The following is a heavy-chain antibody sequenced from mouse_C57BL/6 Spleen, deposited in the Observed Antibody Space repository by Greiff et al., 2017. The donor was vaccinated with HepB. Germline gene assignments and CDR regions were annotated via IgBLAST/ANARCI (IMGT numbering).Heavy chain of an antibody. D-gene: IGHD2-3*01. V-gene: IGHV1-69*01. CDR3: ARDDGFTSDY. CDR1: GYTFTSYW. J-gene: IGHJ2*01. CDR2: IDPSDSYT. Sequence: VQLQQSGAELVMPGASVKLSCKASGYTFTSYWMHWVKQRPGQGLEWIGEIDPSDSYTNYNQKFKGKSTLTVDKSSSTAYMQLSSLTSEDSAVYYCARDDGFTSDYWGQGTTLTVSS.